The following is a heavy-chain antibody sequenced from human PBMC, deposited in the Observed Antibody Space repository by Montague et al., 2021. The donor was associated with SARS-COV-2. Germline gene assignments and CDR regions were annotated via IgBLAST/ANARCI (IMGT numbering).Heavy chain of an antibody. Sequence: SETLSLTCTVSGDSITSSFWTWVRQPPGKGLEWIGYIYYGGSTNHTPSLKSRVTISVDVSKNQFSLKLSSVTAADTAVYYCAREAFGGVLDHWGQGALVTVSS. V-gene: IGHV4-59*01. CDR2: IYYGGST. D-gene: IGHD3-16*01. J-gene: IGHJ4*02. CDR3: AREAFGGVLDH. CDR1: GDSITSSF.